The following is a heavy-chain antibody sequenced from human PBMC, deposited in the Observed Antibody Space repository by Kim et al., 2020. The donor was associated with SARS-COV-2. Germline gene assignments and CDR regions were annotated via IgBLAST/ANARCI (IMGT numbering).Heavy chain of an antibody. CDR1: GFPFPPFF. CDR2: ISYEGNEQ. V-gene: IGHV3-30*18. D-gene: IGHD3-10*02. CDR3: AKGRTEAPSDYVIDS. J-gene: IGHJ4*02. Sequence: GGSLRLSCVVSGFPFPPFFLPWVLQAPGKGLEWVAVISYEGNEQNYGNSVKGRFTISRDSSENTLYLQMDSLRDEDTGVYYCAKGRTEAPSDYVIDSWGQGTPVTVSS.